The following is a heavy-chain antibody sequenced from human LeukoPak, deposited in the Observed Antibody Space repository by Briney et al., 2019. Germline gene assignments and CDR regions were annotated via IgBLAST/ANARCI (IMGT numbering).Heavy chain of an antibody. V-gene: IGHV3-23*01. J-gene: IGHJ4*02. CDR2: ISGSGGST. Sequence: GGSLRLSCAASGFTFSSYAMSWVRQAPGKGLEWVSAISGSGGSTYYADSVKGRFTISRDNSKNTLYLQMNSLRTEDTAVYYCASPTYSSGWYHYFDYWGQGTLVTVSS. D-gene: IGHD6-19*01. CDR1: GFTFSSYA. CDR3: ASPTYSSGWYHYFDY.